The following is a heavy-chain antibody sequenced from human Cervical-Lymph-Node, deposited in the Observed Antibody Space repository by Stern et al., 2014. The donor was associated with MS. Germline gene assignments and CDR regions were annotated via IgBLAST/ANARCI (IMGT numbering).Heavy chain of an antibody. CDR1: GGSISSGSYY. CDR2: IYTSGST. CDR3: ARGFYGLHFDY. J-gene: IGHJ4*02. Sequence: DQLVESGPGLVKPSQTLSLTCTVSGGSISSGSYYWSWIRQPAGKGLVWIGRIYTSGSTNYNPSLKSRVTISADTSKNQFSLKRSSVTAADTAVYYCARGFYGLHFDYWGQGTLVTVSS. V-gene: IGHV4-61*02. D-gene: IGHD4-17*01.